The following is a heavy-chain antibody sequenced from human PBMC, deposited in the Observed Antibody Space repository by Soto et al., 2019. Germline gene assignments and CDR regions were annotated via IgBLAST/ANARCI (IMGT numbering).Heavy chain of an antibody. CDR1: GFTFTNYW. CDR3: TTVFEH. J-gene: IGHJ4*02. V-gene: IGHV3-74*01. Sequence: EVQLVQSGGGSVQPGGSLRLSCAASGFTFTNYWRHWVRQVPGKGLVWVSRIAGVGTGSSYSDSVRGRFTISRDNAENTLYLQMNSLRAEDTAVYYCTTVFEHWGQGTLVTVSS. CDR2: IAGVGTGS.